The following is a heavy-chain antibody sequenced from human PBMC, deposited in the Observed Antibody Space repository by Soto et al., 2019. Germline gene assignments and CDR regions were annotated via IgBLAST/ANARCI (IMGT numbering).Heavy chain of an antibody. Sequence: GPLRRSCAASGFTFTRYSMNWVRQGPGKGLEWVSSISSTTNYIYYGDSMKGRFTISRDNAKNSLYLEMNSLRAEDTAVYYCARESEDLTSNFDYWGQGTLVSVSS. V-gene: IGHV3-21*06. CDR2: ISSTTNYI. CDR1: GFTFTRYS. J-gene: IGHJ4*02. CDR3: ARESEDLTSNFDY.